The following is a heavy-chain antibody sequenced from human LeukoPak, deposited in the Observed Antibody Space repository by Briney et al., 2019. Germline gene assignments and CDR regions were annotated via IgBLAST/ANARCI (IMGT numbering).Heavy chain of an antibody. CDR3: AGQRDGFDSYFDY. D-gene: IGHD5-12*01. V-gene: IGHV4-34*01. CDR1: GGSFSGYY. Sequence: SETLSLTCAVYGGSFSGYYWSWIRQPPGKGLEWIGEINHSGSTNYNPSLKSRVTISVDTSKTQFSLNLSSVTAADTAVYYCAGQRDGFDSYFDYWGQGTLVTVSS. J-gene: IGHJ4*02. CDR2: INHSGST.